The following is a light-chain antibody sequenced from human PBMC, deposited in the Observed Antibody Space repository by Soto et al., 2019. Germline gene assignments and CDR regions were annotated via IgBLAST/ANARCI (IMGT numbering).Light chain of an antibody. Sequence: QSVLTRPPSASGSPGQAVTISCTGASSDVGGNDYVSWYQHHPGKVPKLMIFEVNKRPSGVPHRFSGSKSGNTASLTVSGLQAEDEADYYCCSYGFAGSDYLVFGGGTQLTVL. CDR2: EVN. V-gene: IGLV2-8*01. CDR3: CSYGFAGSDYLV. J-gene: IGLJ3*02. CDR1: SSDVGGNDY.